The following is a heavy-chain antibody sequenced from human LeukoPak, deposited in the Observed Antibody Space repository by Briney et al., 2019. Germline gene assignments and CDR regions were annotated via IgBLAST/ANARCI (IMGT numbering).Heavy chain of an antibody. CDR2: ISYDGSNK. V-gene: IGHV3-30*18. CDR1: GFTFSSYG. D-gene: IGHD3-22*01. J-gene: IGHJ4*02. Sequence: WGSLRLSCAASGFTFSSYGMHWVRQAPGKGLEWVAVISYDGSNKYYADSVKGRFTISRDNSKNTLYLQMNSLRAEDTAVYYCAKEDYYDSSGYYYYFDYWGQGTLVTVSS. CDR3: AKEDYYDSSGYYYYFDY.